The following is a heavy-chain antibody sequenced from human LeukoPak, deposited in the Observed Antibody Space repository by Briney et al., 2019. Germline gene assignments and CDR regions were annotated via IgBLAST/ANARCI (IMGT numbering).Heavy chain of an antibody. V-gene: IGHV3-30-3*01. Sequence: GRSLRLSCAASGFTFSSYAMHWVRQAPGKGLEWVAVISYDGSNKYYADSVKGRFTISRDNSKNTLYLQMNSLRAEDTAVYYCAKDLALRVQRMDVWGKGTTVTVSS. CDR1: GFTFSSYA. J-gene: IGHJ6*03. CDR2: ISYDGSNK. D-gene: IGHD6-25*01. CDR3: AKDLALRVQRMDV.